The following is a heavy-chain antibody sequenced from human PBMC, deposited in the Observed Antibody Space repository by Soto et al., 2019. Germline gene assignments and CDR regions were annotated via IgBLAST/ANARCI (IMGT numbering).Heavy chain of an antibody. V-gene: IGHV1-24*01. CDR3: ATDLRVHSYGGYYCYGIDV. D-gene: IGHD5-18*01. Sequence: GASVKVSCKVSGYSLTDLSMHWVRQAPGKGLEWMGGFDPEDGETIYAQKFQGRVTMTEDTSTDTASMELSSLRSEDSAVYYCATDLRVHSYGGYYCYGIDVWGQGTTVTVSS. CDR2: FDPEDGET. J-gene: IGHJ6*02. CDR1: GYSLTDLS.